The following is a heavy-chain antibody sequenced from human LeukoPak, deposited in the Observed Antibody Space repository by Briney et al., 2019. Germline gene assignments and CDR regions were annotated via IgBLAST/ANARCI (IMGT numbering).Heavy chain of an antibody. CDR2: IGSGAKSYAT. CDR1: GSTFSGSA. CDR3: AKDRNRVSIVVVPAAKIPDY. V-gene: IGHV3-73*01. Sequence: GGSLRLSCAASGSTFSGSAMHWVRQAPGKGLEWVGQIGSGAKSYATAYAASVKGRFTISRDDSKNTAYLQMNSLRAEDTGVFHCAKDRNRVSIVVVPAAKIPDYWGQGTLVTVSS. J-gene: IGHJ4*02. D-gene: IGHD2-2*01.